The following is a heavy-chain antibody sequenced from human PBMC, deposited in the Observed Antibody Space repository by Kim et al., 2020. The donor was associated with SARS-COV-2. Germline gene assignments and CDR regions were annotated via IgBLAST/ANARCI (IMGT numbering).Heavy chain of an antibody. Sequence: SVKVSCKASGGTFSSYAISWVRQAPGQGLEWMGGIIPIFGTANYAQKFQGRVTITADESTSTAYMELSSLRSEDTAVYYCARGWRRFLEWLPSPGMDVWGQGTTVTVSS. CDR2: IIPIFGTA. CDR1: GGTFSSYA. J-gene: IGHJ6*02. CDR3: ARGWRRFLEWLPSPGMDV. V-gene: IGHV1-69*13. D-gene: IGHD3-3*01.